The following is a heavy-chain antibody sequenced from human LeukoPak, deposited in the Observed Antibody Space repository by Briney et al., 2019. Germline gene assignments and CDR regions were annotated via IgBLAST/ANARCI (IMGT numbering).Heavy chain of an antibody. CDR2: MYLSGTT. CDR1: GDSINSLDL. CDR3: AREVEVMVPGGYYYYGMDV. J-gene: IGHJ6*02. V-gene: IGHV4-4*02. D-gene: IGHD4-23*01. Sequence: SGTLSLTCTVSGDSINSLDLWSWVRQPPGKGLEWIGEMYLSGTTHSNPSVKSRVTISIDKSKNQFSLKLSSVTAADTAVYYCAREVEVMVPGGYYYYGMDVWGQGTTVTVSS.